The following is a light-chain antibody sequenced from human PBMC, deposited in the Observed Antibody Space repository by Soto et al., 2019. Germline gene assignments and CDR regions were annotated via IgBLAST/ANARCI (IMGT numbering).Light chain of an antibody. CDR1: SSDVGGYNY. V-gene: IGLV2-14*01. Sequence: SALTQPSSVSVSPGQSIAISCTGTSSDVGGYNYVSWYQLHPDKAPKLIIYDVSNRPSGVSNRFSGSKSGNTASLTISGLQPEDEADYYCSSYTSSITRVFGTVTKVTVL. J-gene: IGLJ1*01. CDR3: SSYTSSITRV. CDR2: DVS.